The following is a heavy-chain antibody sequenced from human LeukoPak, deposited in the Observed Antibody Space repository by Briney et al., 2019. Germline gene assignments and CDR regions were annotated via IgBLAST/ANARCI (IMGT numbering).Heavy chain of an antibody. CDR1: GFTFSRYW. CDR3: ASDRGSSYYDY. D-gene: IGHD1-26*01. CDR2: INQDGSEI. J-gene: IGHJ4*02. Sequence: QAGGSLRLSCAASGFTFSRYWMSWVRQAPGMGLEWVANINQDGSEIYYVDFVKGRFTISRDNAKNSLHLQMNSLRAEDAAIYYCASDRGSSYYDYWGRGTLVTVSS. V-gene: IGHV3-7*03.